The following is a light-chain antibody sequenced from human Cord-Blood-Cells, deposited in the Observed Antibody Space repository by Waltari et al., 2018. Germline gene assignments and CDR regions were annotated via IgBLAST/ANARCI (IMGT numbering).Light chain of an antibody. CDR2: NAS. J-gene: IGKJ1*01. V-gene: IGKV1-5*03. CDR1: QSISSW. CDR3: QQYNSYWT. Sequence: DIQMTQSPSTLSASVGDRVTITCRASQSISSWLDWYQQKPAKAPKLLIYNASSLESGVPSRFSGSGSGTESTLTISSLQPDDFATYYCQQYNSYWTFGQGTKVEIK.